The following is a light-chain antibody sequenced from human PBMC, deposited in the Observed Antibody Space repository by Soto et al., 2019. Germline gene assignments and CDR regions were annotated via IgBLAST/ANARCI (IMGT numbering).Light chain of an antibody. V-gene: IGLV2-14*01. CDR3: SSYTSTSAVV. Sequence: QSALTQPASVSGSPGQSITISCTGTSSDVGGYNYVSWYQQHPGKAPKLMIYDVSNQPSGVSNRFSGSKSDNTASLAISGLQAEDEADYYCSSYTSTSAVVFGGGTKVTVL. J-gene: IGLJ2*01. CDR2: DVS. CDR1: SSDVGGYNY.